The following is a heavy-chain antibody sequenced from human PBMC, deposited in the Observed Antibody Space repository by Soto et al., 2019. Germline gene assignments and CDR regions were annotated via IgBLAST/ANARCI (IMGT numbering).Heavy chain of an antibody. D-gene: IGHD4-17*01. V-gene: IGHV1-8*01. CDR2: MNPNSGNT. J-gene: IGHJ5*02. CDR3: ARGIKYGAYSRWVDP. Sequence: QVQLVQSGSEVKKPGASVKVSCKASGYTFTSYDINWVRQATGQGLEYLGWMNPNSGNTGYVQKFQGRVTMTRDTAINTAYMELRSLRSEDTAVYFCARGIKYGAYSRWVDPWRQGTLVTVSS. CDR1: GYTFTSYD.